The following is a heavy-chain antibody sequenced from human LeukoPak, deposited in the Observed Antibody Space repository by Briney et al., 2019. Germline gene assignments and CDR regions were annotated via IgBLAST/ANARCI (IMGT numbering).Heavy chain of an antibody. CDR2: IESYSRNI. J-gene: IGHJ4*02. D-gene: IGHD4-17*01. CDR3: ARQGPNGDLDF. V-gene: IGHV3-48*01. Sequence: GGSLRLSCEASGFTFNTYSMNWVRQAPGKGLQWVSYIESYSRNIHYADSVKGRFTISRDDAKNSLFLQMNSLRAEDTAIYYCARQGPNGDLDFWGQGTLVTVSS. CDR1: GFTFNTYS.